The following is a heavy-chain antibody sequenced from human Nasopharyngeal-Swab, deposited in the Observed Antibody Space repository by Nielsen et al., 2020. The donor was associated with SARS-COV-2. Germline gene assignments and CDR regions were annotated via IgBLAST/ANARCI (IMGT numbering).Heavy chain of an antibody. CDR3: AREGRDGFDY. D-gene: IGHD5-24*01. Sequence: ETLSLTCAVYGESFSGHYWTWVRQAPGKGLEWVANIKQDGSEMYYVDSVKGRFTISRDNAKNSLYLQMNSLRVEDTAVYNCAREGRDGFDYWGQGTLVTVSS. V-gene: IGHV3-7*01. CDR2: IKQDGSEM. J-gene: IGHJ4*02. CDR1: GESFSGHY.